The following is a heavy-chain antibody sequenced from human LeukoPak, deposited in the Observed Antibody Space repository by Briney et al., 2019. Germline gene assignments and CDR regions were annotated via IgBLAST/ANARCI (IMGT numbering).Heavy chain of an antibody. J-gene: IGHJ4*02. D-gene: IGHD5-18*01. CDR2: INHSGST. CDR1: GWCFSGYY. V-gene: IGHV4-34*01. Sequence: SETLSLTCAVYGWCFSGYYWSWIRQPPGKGLEWIGEINHSGSTNYNASLKSRVTISVDTSKNQFSLKLSSVTAADTAVYYCARQLWDRPFDYWGQGTLVTVSS. CDR3: ARQLWDRPFDY.